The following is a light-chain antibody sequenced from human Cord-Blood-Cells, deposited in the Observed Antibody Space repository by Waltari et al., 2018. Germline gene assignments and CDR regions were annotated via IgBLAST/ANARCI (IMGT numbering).Light chain of an antibody. CDR1: QDISNN. CDR2: DAS. V-gene: IGKV1-33*01. Sequence: DIQMTQSPSYLSASVGDRVTITCQASQDISNNLNWYQQKPGKAPKLLIYDASNLETVVPSRFSVSGSGTDFTFTISSLQPEDIATYYCQQYDNLPLTFGGGTKVEIK. CDR3: QQYDNLPLT. J-gene: IGKJ4*01.